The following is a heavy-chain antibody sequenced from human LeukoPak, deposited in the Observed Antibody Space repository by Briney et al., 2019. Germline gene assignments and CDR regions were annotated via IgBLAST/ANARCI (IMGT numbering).Heavy chain of an antibody. CDR3: AKASSSGSYGVYYFDC. Sequence: GGSLRLSCAASGFTFSSYAMSWVRQAPGKGLEWVSGISGSGGSTYYADSVNGRFIISRDNSKSTLYLQMHSLRAGDTAVYYCAKASSSGSYGVYYFDCWGQGTLVTVSS. CDR2: ISGSGGST. CDR1: GFTFSSYA. V-gene: IGHV3-23*01. D-gene: IGHD6-19*01. J-gene: IGHJ4*02.